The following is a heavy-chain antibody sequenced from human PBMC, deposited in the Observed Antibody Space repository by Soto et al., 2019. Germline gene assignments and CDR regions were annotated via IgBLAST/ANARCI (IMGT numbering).Heavy chain of an antibody. J-gene: IGHJ5*02. V-gene: IGHV4-39*01. CDR1: GGSISSSSYY. CDR2: IDYRGST. Sequence: QLQLQESGPGLVKPSETLSLTCTVSGGSISSSSYYWGWIRQPPGKGLEWMGSIDYRGSTYYNPSLKSLVTLSVDTSKNQFSLKLSSVTAADTAVYYCARRVSCSSTSCYLFWFDPWGQGTLVTVSS. CDR3: ARRVSCSSTSCYLFWFDP. D-gene: IGHD2-2*01.